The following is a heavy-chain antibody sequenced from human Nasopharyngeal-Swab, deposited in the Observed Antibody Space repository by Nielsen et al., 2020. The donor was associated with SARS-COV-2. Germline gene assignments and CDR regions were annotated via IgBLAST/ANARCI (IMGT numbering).Heavy chain of an antibody. V-gene: IGHV3-30*03. Sequence: GESLKISCAASGFTFSSYGMHWVRQAPGKGLEWVAVISYDGSNKYYADSVKGRFTISRDNSKNTLYLQMNSLRAEDTAVYYCARDQAIFSSGYSYYFDYWGQGTLVTVSS. CDR1: GFTFSSYG. J-gene: IGHJ4*02. CDR3: ARDQAIFSSGYSYYFDY. CDR2: ISYDGSNK. D-gene: IGHD3-22*01.